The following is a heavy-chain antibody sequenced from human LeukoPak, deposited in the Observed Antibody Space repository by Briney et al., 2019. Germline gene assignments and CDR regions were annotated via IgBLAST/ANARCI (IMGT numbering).Heavy chain of an antibody. J-gene: IGHJ4*02. CDR3: PKDSYSSSWSLHYDS. CDR1: VFSFADYA. V-gene: IGHV3-9*01. Sequence: ALRLSCAASVFSFADYAMHSVRQAPGKGLEWVAGLSWNSASMNYEDSVRGRFTIPRDNDKNPRFLQLNSLRAEDTSLYWCPKDSYSSSWSLHYDSWGQGTLVTVSS. CDR2: LSWNSASM. D-gene: IGHD6-13*01.